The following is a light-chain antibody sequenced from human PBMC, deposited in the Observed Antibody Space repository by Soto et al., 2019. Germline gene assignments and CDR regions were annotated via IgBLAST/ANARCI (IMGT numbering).Light chain of an antibody. CDR2: STS. CDR1: TGAVTSDFH. Sequence: QAVVTQEPSLTVSPGGTVTLTCGSSTGAVTSDFHPNWFQQKPGQAPRALIYSTSNTHSWTPARFSGSLSGGKAALTVSGVQPEYEAEYYCLLYHSGPYVFGPGTKLTVL. J-gene: IGLJ1*01. CDR3: LLYHSGPYV. V-gene: IGLV7-43*01.